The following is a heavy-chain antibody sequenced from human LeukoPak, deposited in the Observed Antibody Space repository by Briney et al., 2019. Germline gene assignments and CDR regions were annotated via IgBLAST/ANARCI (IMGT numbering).Heavy chain of an antibody. CDR2: ISAYNGNT. J-gene: IGHJ5*02. CDR3: ARPHRGHYGSGSYLNWFDP. D-gene: IGHD3-10*01. CDR1: GYTFTSYG. Sequence: ASVKVSCKASGYTFTSYGISWVRQAPGQGLEWMGWISAYNGNTNYAQKFQGRVTITTDKSTSTAYMELRSLRSDVTAVYYCARPHRGHYGSGSYLNWFDPWGQGTLVTVSS. V-gene: IGHV1-18*04.